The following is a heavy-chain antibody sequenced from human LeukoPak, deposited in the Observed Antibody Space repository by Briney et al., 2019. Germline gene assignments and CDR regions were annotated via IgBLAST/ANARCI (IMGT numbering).Heavy chain of an antibody. Sequence: SETLSLTCTVSGGSIRSSYYYWGWIRQPPGKGLEWIGSIYDSGSTYYNPSLKSRVTISVDTSKNQFSLKLNSVTAADTAVYYCARGLRHYYGSGSYMSYFDYWGQGTLVTVSS. D-gene: IGHD3-10*01. J-gene: IGHJ4*02. CDR2: IYDSGST. CDR1: GGSIRSSYYY. V-gene: IGHV4-39*01. CDR3: ARGLRHYYGSGSYMSYFDY.